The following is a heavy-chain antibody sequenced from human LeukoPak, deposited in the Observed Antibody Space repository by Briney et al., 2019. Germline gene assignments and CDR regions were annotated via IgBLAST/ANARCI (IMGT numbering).Heavy chain of an antibody. J-gene: IGHJ4*02. CDR1: GFTFSNAW. V-gene: IGHV3-15*01. Sequence: GGSLRLSCAASGFTFSNAWMSWVRQAPGKGLEWVGRIKSKTDGGTTDYAAPVKGRFTISRDDSKNTLYLQMNSLKTEDTAVYYCTTDLLLFDWAPYYFDYWGQGTLVTVSS. CDR2: IKSKTDGGTT. D-gene: IGHD3-9*01. CDR3: TTDLLLFDWAPYYFDY.